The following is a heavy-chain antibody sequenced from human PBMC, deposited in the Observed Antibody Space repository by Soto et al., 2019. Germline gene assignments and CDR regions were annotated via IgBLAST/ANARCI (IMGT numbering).Heavy chain of an antibody. CDR1: GGSFSGYY. V-gene: IGHV4-34*01. D-gene: IGHD2-2*01. CDR2: INHSGST. CDR3: ARGQISSEDIVVVPAATVKGDNWFDP. J-gene: IGHJ5*02. Sequence: SETLSLTSAVYGGSFSGYYWSWIRQPPGKGLEWIGEINHSGSTNYNPSLKSRVTISVDTSKNQFSLKLSSVTAADTAVYYCARGQISSEDIVVVPAATVKGDNWFDPWGQGTLVTVSS.